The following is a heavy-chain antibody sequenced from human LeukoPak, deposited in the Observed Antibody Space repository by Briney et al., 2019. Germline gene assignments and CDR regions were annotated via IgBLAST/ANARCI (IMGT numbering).Heavy chain of an antibody. V-gene: IGHV4-59*01. Sequence: SETLSLTCTVSGGSISSSYWSWIRQPPGKGLEWIGYIYYSGRTNYNPSLKSRVTISVDTSKNQFSLKVTSVTAADTAVYYCARIRYGSNIYRYYYMDVWGKGTTVIVSS. CDR1: GGSISSSY. D-gene: IGHD3-10*01. CDR2: IYYSGRT. CDR3: ARIRYGSNIYRYYYMDV. J-gene: IGHJ6*03.